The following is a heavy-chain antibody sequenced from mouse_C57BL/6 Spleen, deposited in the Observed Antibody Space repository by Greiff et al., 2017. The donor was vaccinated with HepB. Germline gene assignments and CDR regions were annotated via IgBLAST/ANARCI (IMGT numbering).Heavy chain of an antibody. V-gene: IGHV3-6*01. CDR3: ARRTTVVAYFDY. J-gene: IGHJ2*01. CDR2: ISYDGSN. D-gene: IGHD1-1*01. CDR1: GYSITSGYY. Sequence: VQLQQSGPGLVKPSQSLSLTCSVTGYSITSGYYWNWNRQFPGNKLEWMGYISYDGSNNYNPSLKNRISITRDTSKNQFFLKLNSVTTEDTATYYCARRTTVVAYFDYWGQGTTLTVSS.